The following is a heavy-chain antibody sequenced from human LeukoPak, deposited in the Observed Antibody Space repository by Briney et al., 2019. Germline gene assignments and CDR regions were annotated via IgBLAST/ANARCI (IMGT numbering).Heavy chain of an antibody. J-gene: IGHJ3*02. V-gene: IGHV4-34*01. D-gene: IGHD1-14*01. CDR3: ARPDHDAFDI. CDR2: INHSGST. Sequence: PSETLSLNCAVYGGSFSGYYWSWIRQPPGKGLEWIGEINHSGSTNYNPSLKSRVTISVDTSKNQFSLKLSSVTAADTAVYYCARPDHDAFDIWGQGTMVTVSS. CDR1: GGSFSGYY.